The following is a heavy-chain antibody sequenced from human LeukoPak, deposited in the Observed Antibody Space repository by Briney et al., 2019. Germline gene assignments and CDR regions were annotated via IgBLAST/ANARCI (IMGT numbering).Heavy chain of an antibody. Sequence: LETLSLTCTVSGGSISSSSYYWGWIRQPPGKGLEWIGSIYYSGSTYYNPSLKSRVTISVDTSKNQFSLKLRSVTAADTAVYYCARHEREYSYGYHAFDIWGQGTMVTVSS. J-gene: IGHJ3*02. CDR1: GGSISSSSYY. V-gene: IGHV4-39*01. CDR3: ARHEREYSYGYHAFDI. D-gene: IGHD5-18*01. CDR2: IYYSGST.